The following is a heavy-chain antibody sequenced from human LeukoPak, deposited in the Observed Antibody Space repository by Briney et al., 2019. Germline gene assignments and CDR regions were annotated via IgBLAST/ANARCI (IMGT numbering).Heavy chain of an antibody. J-gene: IGHJ5*02. CDR1: GYTFTGYY. CDR3: ARSEQLPNWFDP. CDR2: INPNSGGT. Sequence: ASVKVSCKASGYTFTGYYMRWVRQAPGQGLEWMGWINPNSGGTNYAQKFQGRVTMTRDTSISTAYMELSRLRSDDTAVYYCARSEQLPNWFDPWGQGTLVTVSS. D-gene: IGHD6-13*01. V-gene: IGHV1-2*02.